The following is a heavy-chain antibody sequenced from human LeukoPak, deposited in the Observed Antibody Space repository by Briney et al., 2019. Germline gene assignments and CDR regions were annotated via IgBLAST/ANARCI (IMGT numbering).Heavy chain of an antibody. J-gene: IGHJ4*02. V-gene: IGHV1-69*04. CDR2: IIPILGIA. D-gene: IGHD3-22*01. CDR1: GGTFSSYA. CDR3: ARGVVVSPLDY. Sequence: SVKVSCKASGGTFSSYAISWVRQAPGQGLEWMGRIIPILGIANYAQKFQGRVTITADKSTSTAYMELSSLRSEDTAVYYCARGVVVSPLDYWGQGTLVTVSS.